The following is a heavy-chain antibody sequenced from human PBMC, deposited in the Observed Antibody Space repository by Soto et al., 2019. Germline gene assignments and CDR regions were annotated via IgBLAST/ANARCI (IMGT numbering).Heavy chain of an antibody. CDR1: GGTFRSYV. Sequence: QVQLVQSGAEVKKPGSSVKVSCKASGGTFRSYVTSWVRQAPGQGLEWLGGIIPMYGTTYYAQTFQGRVTISADETTRTAFMELSSLRSEDTAVYYCARIGTLDWIDDYWGQGPLVTVSS. CDR2: IIPMYGTT. V-gene: IGHV1-69*12. J-gene: IGHJ4*02. CDR3: ARIGTLDWIDDY. D-gene: IGHD1-1*01.